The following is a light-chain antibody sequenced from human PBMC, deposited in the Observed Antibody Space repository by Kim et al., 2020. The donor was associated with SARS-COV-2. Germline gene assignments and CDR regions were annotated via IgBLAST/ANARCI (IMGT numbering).Light chain of an antibody. V-gene: IGLV3-1*01. J-gene: IGLJ2*01. CDR1: KLGDKY. Sequence: SVSPGQTASITCSGDKLGDKYACWYQQKPGQSPVLVIYQDTKRPSGIPERFSGSNSGNTATLTISGTQAMDEADYYCQAWDSNIVIFGGGTQLTVL. CDR2: QDT. CDR3: QAWDSNIVI.